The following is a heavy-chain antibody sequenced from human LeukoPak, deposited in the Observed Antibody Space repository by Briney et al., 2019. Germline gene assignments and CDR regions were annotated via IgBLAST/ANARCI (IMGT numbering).Heavy chain of an antibody. V-gene: IGHV5-51*01. CDR1: GYTFATYW. Sequence: RGESLKISCKGSGYTFATYWISWVRQMPGKGLEWMGIIYPSDSDTRYSPSFQGQVTISADKSITTAYLQWGSLKASDNAMYYCARDNYWGQGTLVTVSS. CDR2: IYPSDSDT. CDR3: ARDNY. J-gene: IGHJ4*02.